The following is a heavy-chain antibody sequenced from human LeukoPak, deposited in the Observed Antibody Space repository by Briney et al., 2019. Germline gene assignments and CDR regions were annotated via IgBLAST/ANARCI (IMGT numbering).Heavy chain of an antibody. CDR2: IIPIFGTA. Sequence: SVKVSCKASGGAFSSYAISWVRQAPGQGLEWMGGIIPIFGTANYAQKFQGRVTITADESTSTAYMELSSLRSEDTAVYYCARTGISNGYSIYYYYGMDVWGQGTTVTVSS. J-gene: IGHJ6*02. CDR1: GGAFSSYA. CDR3: ARTGISNGYSIYYYYGMDV. D-gene: IGHD3-22*01. V-gene: IGHV1-69*13.